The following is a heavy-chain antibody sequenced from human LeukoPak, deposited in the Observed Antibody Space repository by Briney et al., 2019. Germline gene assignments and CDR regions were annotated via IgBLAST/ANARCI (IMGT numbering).Heavy chain of an antibody. Sequence: PGGSLRLSCAASGFTFSSYWMSWVRQAPGKGLEWVANIKQDGSEKYYVDSVKGRFTISRDNAKNSLYLQMNSLRAEDTALYYCAKDFADMYFDYWGQGTLVTVSS. CDR1: GFTFSSYW. J-gene: IGHJ4*02. CDR3: AKDFADMYFDY. D-gene: IGHD3-9*01. CDR2: IKQDGSEK. V-gene: IGHV3-7*03.